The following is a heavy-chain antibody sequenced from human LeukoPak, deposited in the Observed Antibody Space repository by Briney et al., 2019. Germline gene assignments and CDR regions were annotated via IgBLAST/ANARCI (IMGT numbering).Heavy chain of an antibody. CDR2: INQDGTEK. CDR3: ARDPYRFAFDI. J-gene: IGHJ3*02. CDR1: GFTFSSYW. D-gene: IGHD1-26*01. V-gene: IGHV3-7*03. Sequence: GGSLRLSCAASGFTFSSYWMSWVRQAPGEGLEWVAKINQDGTEKAYVDSVRGRFTISRDNAKNSLFLQMNSLRAEDTAVYYCARDPYRFAFDIWGQGTVVLVSS.